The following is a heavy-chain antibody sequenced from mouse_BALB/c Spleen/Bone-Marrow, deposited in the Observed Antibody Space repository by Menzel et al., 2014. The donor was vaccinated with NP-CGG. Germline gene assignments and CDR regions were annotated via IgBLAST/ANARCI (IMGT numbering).Heavy chain of an antibody. CDR2: INYSGST. Sequence: EVQGVESGPGLVKPSQSLSLACTVTGYSITSDYAWNWIRQFPGNKLEWMGYINYSGSTSYNPSLKSRISITRDTSENQFFLQVNSVTTEDTATYYCARDYYGSSYFDYWGQGTTLTVSS. D-gene: IGHD1-1*01. J-gene: IGHJ2*01. CDR1: GYSITSDYA. CDR3: ARDYYGSSYFDY. V-gene: IGHV3-2*02.